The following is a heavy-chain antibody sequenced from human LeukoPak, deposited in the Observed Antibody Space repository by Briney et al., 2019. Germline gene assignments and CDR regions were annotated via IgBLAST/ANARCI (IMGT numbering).Heavy chain of an antibody. CDR3: ARETSGSYSTIDY. D-gene: IGHD1-26*01. V-gene: IGHV4-30-4*08. CDR2: IYYSGST. J-gene: IGHJ4*02. Sequence: SETLSLTCTVSGGSIGSGDYYWSWIRQPPGKGLEWIGYIYYSGSTYYNPSLKSRVTISVDTSKYQFSLKLSPVTAADTAVYYCARETSGSYSTIDYWGQGTLVTVSS. CDR1: GGSIGSGDYY.